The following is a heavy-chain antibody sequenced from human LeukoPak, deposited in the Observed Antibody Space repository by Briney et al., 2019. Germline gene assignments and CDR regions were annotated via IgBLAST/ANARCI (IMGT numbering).Heavy chain of an antibody. CDR1: GFTFSDYY. D-gene: IGHD3-22*01. CDR3: ARGRGYDSSGYYYSWGPDY. V-gene: IGHV3-11*01. J-gene: IGHJ4*02. CDR2: ISSSGSTI. Sequence: GGSLRLSCAASGFTFSDYYMSWIRQAPGKGLEWVSYISSSGSTIYYADSVKGRFTISRDNAKNSLYLQMNSLRAEDTAVYYCARGRGYDSSGYYYSWGPDYWGQGTLVTVSS.